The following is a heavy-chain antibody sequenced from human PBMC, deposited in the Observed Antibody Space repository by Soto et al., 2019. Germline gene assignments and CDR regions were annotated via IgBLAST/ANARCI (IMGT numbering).Heavy chain of an antibody. CDR2: MLYSGLT. J-gene: IGHJ6*02. Sequence: ETLSLTCSVSGYSVSSSDYYWAWIRQPPGKGLEWIGSMLYSGLTYYNPSLKSRVTLSVDTSKNQFSVRLNSVTASDTAVYYCAPLSVSLSGPYGIHVWGQGTTVTVSS. D-gene: IGHD2-15*01. CDR1: GYSVSSSDYY. CDR3: APLSVSLSGPYGIHV. V-gene: IGHV4-39*01.